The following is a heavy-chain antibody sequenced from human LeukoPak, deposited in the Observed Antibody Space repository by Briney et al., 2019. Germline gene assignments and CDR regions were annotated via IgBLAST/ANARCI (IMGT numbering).Heavy chain of an antibody. CDR1: GFTFSSYG. CDR2: ISYDGSNK. J-gene: IGHJ6*04. Sequence: GRSLRLSCAASGFTFSSYGMHWVRQAPGKGLEWVAVISYDGSNKYYADSVKGRFIISRDNSKNTLYLQMNSLRAEDTAVYYCAKGYYGSGSYVLMDVWGKGTTVTVSS. V-gene: IGHV3-30*18. D-gene: IGHD3-10*01. CDR3: AKGYYGSGSYVLMDV.